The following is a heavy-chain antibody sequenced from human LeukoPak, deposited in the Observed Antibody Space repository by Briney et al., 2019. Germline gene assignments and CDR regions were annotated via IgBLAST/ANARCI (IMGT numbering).Heavy chain of an antibody. V-gene: IGHV1-69*05. CDR1: GGTFSSYA. CDR3: ATQGSRDGYNYPLFR. CDR2: IIPIFGTA. D-gene: IGHD5-24*01. J-gene: IGHJ4*02. Sequence: ASVKVSCKASGGTFSSYAISWVLQAPGQGLEWMGGIIPIFGTANYAQKFQGRVTITTDESTSTAYMELSSLRSEDTAVYYCATQGSRDGYNYPLFRWGQGTLVTVSS.